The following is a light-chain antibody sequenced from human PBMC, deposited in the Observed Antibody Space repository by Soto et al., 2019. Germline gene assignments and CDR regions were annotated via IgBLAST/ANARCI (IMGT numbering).Light chain of an antibody. Sequence: IVLTQSPDTLSLSTGEGASLSCRASQSVHTFLAWYQQKPGQAPRLLIYGASTRATGVPARFSGSGSGTDFTLTISSVEPEDFGVYYCQQRSDWPPITFGQGRLLEV. CDR3: QQRSDWPPIT. V-gene: IGKV3-11*01. CDR2: GAS. J-gene: IGKJ5*01. CDR1: QSVHTF.